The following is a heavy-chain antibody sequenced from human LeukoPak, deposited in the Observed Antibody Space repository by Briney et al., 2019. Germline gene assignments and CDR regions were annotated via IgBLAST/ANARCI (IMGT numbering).Heavy chain of an antibody. CDR3: ARTVTTLNGY. V-gene: IGHV1-2*02. D-gene: IGHD4-17*01. J-gene: IGHJ4*02. CDR1: GYTFTDYY. CDR2: INPNSGGT. Sequence: ASVKVSCKASGYTFTDYYIHWVRQAPGQGLEWMGWINPNSGGTNYAQKFQGRVTMTRDTSISTAYMEVSSLRSDDAAVYYCARTVTTLNGYWGQGTLVTVSS.